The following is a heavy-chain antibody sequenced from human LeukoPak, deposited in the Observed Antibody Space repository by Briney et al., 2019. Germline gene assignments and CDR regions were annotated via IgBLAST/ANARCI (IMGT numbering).Heavy chain of an antibody. CDR2: IYPGDSDT. CDR3: ARRGTSGYCTNGVCFHPTDPYYFDY. Sequence: GESLKISCKGSGYSFTSYWIGWVRQMPGKGLEWMGIIYPGDSDTRYSPSFQGQVTILADKSISTAYLQWSSLKASDTAMYYCARRGTSGYCTNGVCFHPTDPYYFDYWGQGTLVTVSS. V-gene: IGHV5-51*01. CDR1: GYSFTSYW. J-gene: IGHJ4*02. D-gene: IGHD2-8*01.